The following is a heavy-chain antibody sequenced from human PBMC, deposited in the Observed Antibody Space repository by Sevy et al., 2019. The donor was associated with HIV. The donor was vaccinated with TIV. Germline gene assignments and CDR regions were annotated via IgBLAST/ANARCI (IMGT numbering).Heavy chain of an antibody. V-gene: IGHV3-66*01. CDR3: ARGKSGYGYGLDY. CDR2: IYSDGST. CDR1: GFPVSSNY. D-gene: IGHD5-18*01. J-gene: IGHJ4*02. Sequence: GGSLRLSCAASGFPVSSNYMSWVRQAPRKGLEWVSVIYSDGSTYHADPVKGRFTISRDNSKNTLYLQLNSLRVEDTAVYYCARGKSGYGYGLDYWGQGTLVTVSS.